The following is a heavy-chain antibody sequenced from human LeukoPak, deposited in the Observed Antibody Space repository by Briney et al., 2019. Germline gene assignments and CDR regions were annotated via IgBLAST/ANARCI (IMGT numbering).Heavy chain of an antibody. J-gene: IGHJ3*01. CDR1: GGSISSYH. CDR2: IYSSGST. Sequence: ASETLSLTCTVSGGSISSYHWSWIRQPAGKGLEWIGRIYSSGSTDYNSSLKSRVTMSVDTSKNQFFLKLNSVTAADTAVYYCAVAGVRHYDSSGLYAFDFWGQGTMVTVSS. V-gene: IGHV4-4*07. D-gene: IGHD3-22*01. CDR3: AVAGVRHYDSSGLYAFDF.